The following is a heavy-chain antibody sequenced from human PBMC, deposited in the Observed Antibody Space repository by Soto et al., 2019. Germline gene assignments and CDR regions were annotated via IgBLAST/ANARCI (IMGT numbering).Heavy chain of an antibody. Sequence: GGSLRLSCAASGFTFSSDWMHWVRQAPGKGLVWVSRINTDGSGTSYADSVKGRFTISRDNAKNTLYLQMNSLRAEDTAVYYCARDRKTYYYDSSGYYFDYWGQGTLVTVSS. V-gene: IGHV3-74*01. CDR3: ARDRKTYYYDSSGYYFDY. J-gene: IGHJ4*02. CDR1: GFTFSSDW. D-gene: IGHD3-22*01. CDR2: INTDGSGT.